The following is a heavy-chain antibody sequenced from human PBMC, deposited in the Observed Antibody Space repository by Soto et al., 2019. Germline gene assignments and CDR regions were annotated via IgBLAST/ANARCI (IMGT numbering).Heavy chain of an antibody. D-gene: IGHD6-6*01. CDR1: GFTFSSYW. CDR3: ARERFEYSSSLFAYYYYYMDV. V-gene: IGHV3-7*01. CDR2: IKQDGSEK. J-gene: IGHJ6*03. Sequence: PGGSLRLSCAASGFTFSSYWMSWVRQAPGKGLEWVANIKQDGSEKYYVDSVKGRFTISRDNAKNSLYLQMNSLRAEDTAVYYCARERFEYSSSLFAYYYYYMDVWGKGTTVTVSS.